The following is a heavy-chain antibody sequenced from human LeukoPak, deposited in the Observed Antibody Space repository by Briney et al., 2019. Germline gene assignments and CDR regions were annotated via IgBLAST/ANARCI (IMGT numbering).Heavy chain of an antibody. D-gene: IGHD5-18*01. CDR3: ARAGYSYGTGYYFDY. Sequence: SETLSLTCTVSGGSISSYYWSWIRLPPGKGLEWIGYIYYTGATYYNPSLKSRVSISLDTSKNQFSLKLSSVTAADAAVYYCARAGYSYGTGYYFDYWGQGALVTVSS. J-gene: IGHJ4*02. V-gene: IGHV4-59*01. CDR2: IYYTGAT. CDR1: GGSISSYY.